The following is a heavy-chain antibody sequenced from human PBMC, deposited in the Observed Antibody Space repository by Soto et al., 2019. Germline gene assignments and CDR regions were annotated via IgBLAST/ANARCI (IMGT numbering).Heavy chain of an antibody. CDR1: GGSIGSGGYY. Sequence: PSETLSLTCTVSGGSIGSGGYYWSWIRQHPGKGLEWIGYIYYSGSTYYNPSLKSRVTISVDTSKNQFSLKLSSVTAADTAVYYCARERLVAYYYDSSGYFDYWGHGTLVTVSS. CDR3: ARERLVAYYYDSSGYFDY. J-gene: IGHJ4*01. D-gene: IGHD3-22*01. CDR2: IYYSGST. V-gene: IGHV4-31*03.